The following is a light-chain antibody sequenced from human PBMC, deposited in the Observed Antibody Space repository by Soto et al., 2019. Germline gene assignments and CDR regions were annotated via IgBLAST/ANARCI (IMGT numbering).Light chain of an antibody. CDR3: CSYAGSWTFV. CDR2: EVT. CDR1: SSDVASYNL. Sequence: QSALTQPASVSGSPGQSITISCTGTSSDVASYNLVSWYQQHPGKAPKVMIYEVTKRPSGVSNRFSGSKSGNTASLTISGLQAEDEADYYCCSYAGSWTFVFGTGTKLTVL. J-gene: IGLJ1*01. V-gene: IGLV2-23*02.